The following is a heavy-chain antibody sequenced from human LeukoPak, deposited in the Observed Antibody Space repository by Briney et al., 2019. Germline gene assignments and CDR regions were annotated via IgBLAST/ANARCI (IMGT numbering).Heavy chain of an antibody. CDR1: GYTFTSYA. J-gene: IGHJ4*02. D-gene: IGHD5-12*01. V-gene: IGHV7-4-1*02. Sequence: ASVKVSCKASGYTFTSYAMNWVRQAPGQGLEWMGWINTNTGNPTYAQGFTGRFVFSLDTSVSTAYLQISSLKAEDTAVYYCARHPVDIVATMGYYFDYWGQGTLVTVSS. CDR2: INTNTGNP. CDR3: ARHPVDIVATMGYYFDY.